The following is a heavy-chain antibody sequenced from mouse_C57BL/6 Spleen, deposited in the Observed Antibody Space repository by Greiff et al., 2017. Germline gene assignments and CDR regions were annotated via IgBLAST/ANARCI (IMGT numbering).Heavy chain of an antibody. J-gene: IGHJ1*03. CDR2: INPNYGTT. CDR1: GYSFTDYN. D-gene: IGHD1-1*01. Sequence: VQLQPSGPELVKPGASGYSFTDYNMNWVKQSNGKSLEWIGVINPNYGTTSYNQKFKGKATLTVDQSSSTAYMQLNSLTSEDSAVYYCARDGSSFWYFDVWGTGTTVTVSS. V-gene: IGHV1-39*01. CDR3: ARDGSSFWYFDV.